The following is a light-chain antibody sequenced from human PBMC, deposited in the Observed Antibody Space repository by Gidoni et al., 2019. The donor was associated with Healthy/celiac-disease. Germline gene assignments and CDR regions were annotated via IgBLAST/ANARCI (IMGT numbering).Light chain of an antibody. CDR2: AAS. V-gene: IGKV1-39*01. J-gene: IGKJ2*01. Sequence: DTQMTQSPSSLSASVGDRVTITCRASQSISSYLNWYQQKPGKAPKLLIYAASSLQSGVPSRFSSSGSGTDFTLTISSLQPEDFATYYCQQSYSTPYTFGQGTKLEIK. CDR1: QSISSY. CDR3: QQSYSTPYT.